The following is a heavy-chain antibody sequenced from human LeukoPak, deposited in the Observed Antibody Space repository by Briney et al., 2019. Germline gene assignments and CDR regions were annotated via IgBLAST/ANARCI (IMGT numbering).Heavy chain of an antibody. CDR3: ARVGQYYDFWSGFDF. D-gene: IGHD3-3*01. J-gene: IGHJ4*02. CDR2: IRGNGGGT. Sequence: GGSLRLPCAASGFTFSAYAMTWARQAPGRGLEWVSIIRGNGGGTYYADSVKGRFNIFRDNSENTLYLQMNSLRVDDTAVYYCARVGQYYDFWSGFDFWGQGALVIVSS. V-gene: IGHV3-23*01. CDR1: GFTFSAYA.